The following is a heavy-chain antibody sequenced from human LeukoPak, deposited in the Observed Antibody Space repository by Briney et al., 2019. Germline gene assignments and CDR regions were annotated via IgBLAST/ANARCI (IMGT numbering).Heavy chain of an antibody. D-gene: IGHD3-10*01. Sequence: ASVKVSCKASGYTFNKYNITWVRQAPGQGLEWMGWISTYNGHTSYGQRLQGRVTMTTHTSTNTAYMELRSLRSDDTAVYYCARDRILLWFGEFNDAFDIWGQGTMVTVSS. J-gene: IGHJ3*02. CDR2: ISTYNGHT. CDR1: GYTFNKYN. CDR3: ARDRILLWFGEFNDAFDI. V-gene: IGHV1-18*01.